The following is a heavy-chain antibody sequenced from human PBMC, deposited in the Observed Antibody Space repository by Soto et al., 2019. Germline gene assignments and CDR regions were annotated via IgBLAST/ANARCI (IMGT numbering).Heavy chain of an antibody. J-gene: IGHJ6*02. Sequence: SLKVSRKASGGTFSLYAISRVRQAPRQGLEWMGGIIPIFGTANYAQKFQGRVTITADESTSTAYMELSSLRSEDTAVYYCARGGYYDFWSGYSDNFYGMDVWGQGTTVTVSS. CDR1: GGTFSLYA. CDR3: ARGGYYDFWSGYSDNFYGMDV. D-gene: IGHD3-3*01. CDR2: IIPIFGTA. V-gene: IGHV1-69*13.